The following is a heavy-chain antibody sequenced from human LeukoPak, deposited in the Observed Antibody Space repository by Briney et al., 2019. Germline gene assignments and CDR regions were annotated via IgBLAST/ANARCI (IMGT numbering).Heavy chain of an antibody. Sequence: GASVKVSCKASGYTFTSYYRHGVRQAPGQGLEGRGIINPSGGSTSYAQKFQGRVTITRAMSTSTVYTELSSLRSEDTAVYYCASVGFWAYGDYFDYWGQGTLVTVSS. CDR2: INPSGGST. CDR3: ASVGFWAYGDYFDY. CDR1: GYTFTSYY. J-gene: IGHJ4*02. D-gene: IGHD4-17*01. V-gene: IGHV1-46*01.